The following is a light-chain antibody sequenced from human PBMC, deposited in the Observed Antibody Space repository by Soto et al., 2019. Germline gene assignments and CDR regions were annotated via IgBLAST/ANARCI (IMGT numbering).Light chain of an antibody. Sequence: QSALTQPASVSGSPGQSITISCTGTRSDIGAYNFVSWYQQHPGEVPKLILYDVNVRPSGVSNRFSGSKSGNTASLTISGLQAEDEADYYCTSWTTSTTMIFGGGTKRTFL. V-gene: IGLV2-14*03. CDR2: DVN. J-gene: IGLJ2*01. CDR1: RSDIGAYNF. CDR3: TSWTTSTTMI.